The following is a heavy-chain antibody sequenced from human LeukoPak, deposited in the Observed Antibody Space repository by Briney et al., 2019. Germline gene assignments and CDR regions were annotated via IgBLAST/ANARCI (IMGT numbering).Heavy chain of an antibody. CDR3: ARTLTIFGVAEEFDAFDI. CDR1: GYSFTSYW. D-gene: IGHD3-3*01. Sequence: GESLKISCKGSGYSFTSYWIGWVRQMPGKGLEWMGIIYPGDSDTRYSPSFQGQVTISADKSISTAYLQWSSLKASDIAMYYCARTLTIFGVAEEFDAFDIWGQGTMVTVSS. J-gene: IGHJ3*02. V-gene: IGHV5-51*01. CDR2: IYPGDSDT.